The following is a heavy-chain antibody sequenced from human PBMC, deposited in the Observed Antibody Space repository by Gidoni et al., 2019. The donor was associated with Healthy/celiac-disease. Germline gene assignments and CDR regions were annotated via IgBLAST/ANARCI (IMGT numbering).Heavy chain of an antibody. CDR1: GYTFTSYY. D-gene: IGHD3-9*01. V-gene: IGHV1-46*01. J-gene: IGHJ3*02. Sequence: QVQLVQSGAEVTKPGASVTVSCQASGYTFTSYYMHWVRQAPGQGLEWMGIINPGGGSTSYAQKFQGRVTMTRDTSTSTVYMELSSLRSEDTAVYYCARGAHLRYDAFDIWGQGTMVTVSS. CDR2: INPGGGST. CDR3: ARGAHLRYDAFDI.